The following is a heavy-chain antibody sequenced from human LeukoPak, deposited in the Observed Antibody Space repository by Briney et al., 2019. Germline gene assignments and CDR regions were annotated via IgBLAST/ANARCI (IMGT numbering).Heavy chain of an antibody. D-gene: IGHD2-21*02. CDR1: GYTLTSYA. J-gene: IGHJ5*02. CDR2: INAGNGNT. Sequence: ASVKVSCKASGYTLTSYAMHWVRQAPGQRLEWMGWINAGNGNTKYSQKFQGRVTITRDTSASTAYMELSSLRSEDTAVYYCARTGTDAYCGGDCYSWGQGTLVTVSS. V-gene: IGHV1-3*01. CDR3: ARTGTDAYCGGDCYS.